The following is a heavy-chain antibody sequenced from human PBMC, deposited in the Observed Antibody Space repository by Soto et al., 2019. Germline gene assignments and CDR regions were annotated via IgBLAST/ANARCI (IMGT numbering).Heavy chain of an antibody. CDR2: INPNSGGT. V-gene: IGHV1-2*02. CDR1: GYTFTGYY. D-gene: IGHD2-21*02. J-gene: IGHJ4*02. Sequence: QVQLVQSGAEVKKPGASVKVSCKASGYTFTGYYMHWVRQAPGQGLEWMGWINPNSGGTNYAQKFQGGVTLTRDTSISTAYMGLSRLRSDDTAVYYCARSPGGVVTAMYYFDYWGQGTLVTVSS. CDR3: ARSPGGVVTAMYYFDY.